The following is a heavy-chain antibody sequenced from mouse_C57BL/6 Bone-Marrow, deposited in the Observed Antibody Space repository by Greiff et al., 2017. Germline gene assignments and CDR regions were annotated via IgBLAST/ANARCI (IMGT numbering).Heavy chain of an antibody. D-gene: IGHD1-1*01. CDR1: GYTFTSYW. Sequence: VQLQQPGAELVKPGASVKVSCKASGYTFTSYWMHWVKQRPGQGLEWIGSINPSDSDTNYNQKFKGKATLTVDKSSSTAYMQLSSLTSEDSAVYYCAIGGRGPLLLRLDYWGQGTTLTVSA. V-gene: IGHV1-74*01. CDR3: AIGGRGPLLLRLDY. J-gene: IGHJ2*01. CDR2: INPSDSDT.